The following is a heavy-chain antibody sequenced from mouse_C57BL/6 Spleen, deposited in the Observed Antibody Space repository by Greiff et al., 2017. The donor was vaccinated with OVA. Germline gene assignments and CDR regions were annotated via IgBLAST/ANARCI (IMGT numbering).Heavy chain of an antibody. CDR2: ISYDGSN. CDR3: ARESAY. J-gene: IGHJ3*01. V-gene: IGHV3-6*01. CDR1: GYSITSGYY. Sequence: EVKLVESGPGLVKPSQSLSLTCSVTGYSITSGYYWNWIRQPPGNKLEWMGYISYDGSNNYNPSLKNRISITRDTSKNQFFLKLNSVTTEDTATYYCARESAYWGQGTLVTVSA.